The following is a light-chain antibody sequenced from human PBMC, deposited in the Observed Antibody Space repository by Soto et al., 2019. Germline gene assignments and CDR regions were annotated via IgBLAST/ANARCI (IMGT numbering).Light chain of an antibody. J-gene: IGKJ2*01. CDR1: QSVGSN. Sequence: EIVMTQSPATLSASPGERATLSCRASQSVGSNLAWYQQKPGQAPRLLIYGASTRATGIPARVSGSGSGTDFTLTISSLQSEDFVVYYCQQYYHWPRTFGQGTKLEIK. V-gene: IGKV3-15*01. CDR3: QQYYHWPRT. CDR2: GAS.